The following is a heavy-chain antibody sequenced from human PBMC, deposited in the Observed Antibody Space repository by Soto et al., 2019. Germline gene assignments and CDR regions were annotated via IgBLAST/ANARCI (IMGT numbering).Heavy chain of an antibody. CDR1: GFTLNKAW. D-gene: IGHD6-19*01. V-gene: IGHV3-15*01. CDR2: IKSKADGGTT. CDR3: TTVTRRYSSGWYGH. Sequence: PGGSLRLSCAASGFTLNKAWMSCVRQAPGKGLEWVGRIKSKADGGTTDYTAPVKGRFSISGDDSKNTLYLQMNSLKTEDTAIYYCTTVTRRYSSGWYGHWGQGTLVTVS. J-gene: IGHJ5*02.